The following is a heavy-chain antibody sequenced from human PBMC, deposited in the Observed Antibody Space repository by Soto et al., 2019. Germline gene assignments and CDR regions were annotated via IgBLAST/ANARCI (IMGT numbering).Heavy chain of an antibody. Sequence: QVQLQESGPGLVKPSQTLSLTCTVSGGSISSGDYYWSWIRQPPGKALGWIGYIYYSGSTYYNPSLKSRVTISVDTSKNQFSLKLSSVTAADTAVYYCATDYGSGSSRDYYYYGMDVWGQGTTVTVSS. CDR3: ATDYGSGSSRDYYYYGMDV. J-gene: IGHJ6*02. CDR2: IYYSGST. V-gene: IGHV4-30-4*01. CDR1: GGSISSGDYY. D-gene: IGHD3-10*01.